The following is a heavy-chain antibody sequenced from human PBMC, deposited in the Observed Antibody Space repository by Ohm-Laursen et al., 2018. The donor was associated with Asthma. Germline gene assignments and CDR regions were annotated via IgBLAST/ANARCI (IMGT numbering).Heavy chain of an antibody. D-gene: IGHD3-3*01. CDR2: ISSSSSTI. J-gene: IGHJ6*02. CDR1: GFTFSSYS. CDR3: ARRRFLEWSNYYGMDV. Sequence: SLRLSCSASGFTFSSYSMNWVRQAPGKGLEWVSYISSSSSTIYYADSVKGRFTISRDNAKNSLYLQMNSLRDEDTAVYYCARRRFLEWSNYYGMDVWGQGTTVTVSS. V-gene: IGHV3-48*02.